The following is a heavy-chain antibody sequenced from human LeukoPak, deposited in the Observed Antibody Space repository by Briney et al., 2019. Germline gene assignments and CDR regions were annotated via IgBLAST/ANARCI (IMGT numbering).Heavy chain of an antibody. Sequence: GGSLRLSCVASGIAFSNSIMHWVRQAPGKGLEWVSAMSYDGFSKYYADSMKGRLTISRDDSKDTVYLQMKSLRPEDTAVYYCAREGHTSGYCGTFDVWGQGTTVAVS. CDR1: GIAFSNSI. D-gene: IGHD3-22*01. CDR3: AREGHTSGYCGTFDV. J-gene: IGHJ3*01. V-gene: IGHV3-30*04. CDR2: MSYDGFSK.